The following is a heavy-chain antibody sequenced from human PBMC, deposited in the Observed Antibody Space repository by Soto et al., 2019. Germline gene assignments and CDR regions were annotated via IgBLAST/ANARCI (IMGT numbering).Heavy chain of an antibody. CDR1: GFTFSSSA. J-gene: IGHJ5*02. V-gene: IGHV3-23*01. Sequence: EVRLLESGGGLAQPGGSRRLSCAASGFTFSSSAMNWVRQAPGKGLEWVSSIRFGGGDTFYADSVRGRFTVSRDISRNTMYLQMNSLRAEDTAISDCAKCYVGTVRTRGWCNWFDPWGQGTLVHVSS. CDR2: IRFGGGDT. CDR3: AKCYVGTVRTRGWCNWFDP. D-gene: IGHD2-2*01.